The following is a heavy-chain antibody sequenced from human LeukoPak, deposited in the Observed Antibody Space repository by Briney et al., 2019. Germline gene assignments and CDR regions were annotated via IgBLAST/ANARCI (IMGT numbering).Heavy chain of an antibody. V-gene: IGHV3-21*04. CDR3: ARAKPGESVAFPFDY. CDR1: AFTFSSYT. Sequence: PGGSLRLSCAASAFTFSSYTMTWVRQAPGKGLEWVSSISSSSSYIYYADSVKGRFTISRDNAKNSLYLQMNSLRADDTAMYYCARAKPGESVAFPFDYWGQGTLVTVSS. D-gene: IGHD4-23*01. CDR2: ISSSSSYI. J-gene: IGHJ4*02.